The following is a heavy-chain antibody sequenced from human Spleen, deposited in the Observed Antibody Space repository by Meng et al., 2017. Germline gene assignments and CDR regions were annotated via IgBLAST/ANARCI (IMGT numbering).Heavy chain of an antibody. CDR1: GGTFSGYS. V-gene: IGHV1-69*05. Sequence: SVKVSCKSSGGTFSGYSINCVRHAPGQGLEWMGGIIPIFGPANYEQKFQGRVTITTDESTSTAYMELSSRRSEDTAVYYCARAAEYCGGDCFSSWFDPWGQGTLVTVSS. CDR2: IIPIFGPA. D-gene: IGHD2-21*02. CDR3: ARAAEYCGGDCFSSWFDP. J-gene: IGHJ5*02.